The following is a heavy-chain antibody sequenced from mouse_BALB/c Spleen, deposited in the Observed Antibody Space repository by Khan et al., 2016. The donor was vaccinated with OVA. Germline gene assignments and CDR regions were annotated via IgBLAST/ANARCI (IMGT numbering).Heavy chain of an antibody. CDR2: INPSTGYT. CDR1: GYTFTSYW. CDR3: ARRGLRWDFDY. D-gene: IGHD1-1*01. Sequence: QVQLKQSGAELANPGASVNMSCKASGYTFTSYWIHWVKQRPGQGLEWIGYINPSTGYTEYNQKFKDKATLTADKSSRTAYMQLSSLTSEDSAVFYCARRGLRWDFDYWGQGTTLTVSS. J-gene: IGHJ2*01. V-gene: IGHV1-7*01.